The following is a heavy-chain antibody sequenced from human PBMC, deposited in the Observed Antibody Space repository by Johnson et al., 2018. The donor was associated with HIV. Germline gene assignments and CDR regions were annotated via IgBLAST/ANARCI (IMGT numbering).Heavy chain of an antibody. CDR2: INWYGGST. Sequence: VQLVESGGGVVRPGGSLRLSCAASGFTFDDYGMSWVRQAPGKGLEWVSGINWYGGSTGYADSVKGRFTISRDNAKNSLYLQMNSLRAEDTALYYCAKALSIAATPYAFDMWGRGTMVTVSS. J-gene: IGHJ3*02. CDR1: GFTFDDYG. V-gene: IGHV3-20*04. CDR3: AKALSIAATPYAFDM. D-gene: IGHD6-25*01.